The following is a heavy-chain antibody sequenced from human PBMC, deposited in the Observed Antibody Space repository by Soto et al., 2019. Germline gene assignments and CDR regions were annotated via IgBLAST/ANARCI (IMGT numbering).Heavy chain of an antibody. D-gene: IGHD2-21*02. CDR2: IYYSETT. V-gene: IGHV4-61*01. J-gene: IGHJ4*02. Sequence: KASETLSLTCTVSGGSVSSGNYYWSWIRQPPGKGLEWIGYIYYSETTNYNPSLKSRLTISVDTSKNQFSLKLSSVTAADTAVYYCARLGHCGGDCYSPFDYWGQGTLVTVSS. CDR3: ARLGHCGGDCYSPFDY. CDR1: GGSVSSGNYY.